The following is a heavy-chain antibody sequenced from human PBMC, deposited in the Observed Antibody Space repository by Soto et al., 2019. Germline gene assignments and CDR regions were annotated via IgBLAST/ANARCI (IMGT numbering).Heavy chain of an antibody. CDR3: ARGPHIAAAGSSYNWFDP. CDR2: IYYSGST. D-gene: IGHD6-13*01. Sequence: PSETLSLTCTVSGGSISSYYWSWIRQPPGKGLEWIGYIYYSGSTNYNPSLKSRVTISVDTSKNQFSLKLSSVTAADTAVYYCARGPHIAAAGSSYNWFDPWGQGTLVPVSS. CDR1: GGSISSYY. V-gene: IGHV4-59*01. J-gene: IGHJ5*02.